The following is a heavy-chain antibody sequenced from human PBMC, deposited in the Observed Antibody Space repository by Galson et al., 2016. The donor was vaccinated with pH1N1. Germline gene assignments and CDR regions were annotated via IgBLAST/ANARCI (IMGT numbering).Heavy chain of an antibody. CDR2: IKLDGTKK. CDR1: GFTFSQHW. Sequence: SLRLSCAASGFTFSQHWMTWVRQAPGKGLEWVANIKLDGTKKYYVDSVRGRFTISRDNAKNTLYLDTNSLRGEDTAVYYCARSLLYYDPYYLDFWGQGTLVSVSS. J-gene: IGHJ4*02. CDR3: ARSLLYYDPYYLDF. D-gene: IGHD3-16*01. V-gene: IGHV3-7*01.